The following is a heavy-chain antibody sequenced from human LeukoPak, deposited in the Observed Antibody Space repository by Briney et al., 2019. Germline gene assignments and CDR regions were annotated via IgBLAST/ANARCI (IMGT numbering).Heavy chain of an antibody. D-gene: IGHD5-24*01. Sequence: GGSLRLSCAASGFSVGSNYMTWVRQAPGKGLEWVSSISSSGLYIYYADSVKGRFTISRDNAKNSLYLQMSSLRAEDTAVYYCAREERDGYNYYWYFDLWGRGTLVTVSS. CDR2: ISSSGLYI. CDR1: GFSVGSNY. J-gene: IGHJ2*01. CDR3: AREERDGYNYYWYFDL. V-gene: IGHV3-21*01.